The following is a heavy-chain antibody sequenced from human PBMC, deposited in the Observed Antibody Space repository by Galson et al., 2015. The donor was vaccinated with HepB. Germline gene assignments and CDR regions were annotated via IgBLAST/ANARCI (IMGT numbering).Heavy chain of an antibody. J-gene: IGHJ4*02. Sequence: SLRLSCAASGFTFSNAWMSWVRQAPGKGLEWVGRIKSKTDGGTTDYAAPVKGRFTISRDDSKNTLYLQMNSLKTEDTAVYYCTAHVLLWFGELFDYWGQGTLVTVSS. CDR2: IKSKTDGGTT. CDR1: GFTFSNAW. D-gene: IGHD3-10*01. CDR3: TAHVLLWFGELFDY. V-gene: IGHV3-15*01.